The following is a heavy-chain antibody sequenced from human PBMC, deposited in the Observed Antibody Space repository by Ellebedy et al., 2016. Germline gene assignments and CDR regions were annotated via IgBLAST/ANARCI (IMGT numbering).Heavy chain of an antibody. V-gene: IGHV4-39*07. CDR1: GGSISSSSYY. D-gene: IGHD4-17*01. CDR2: IYYSGST. CDR3: ARGGDGDYPIRYYYYYMDV. Sequence: SETLSLTCTVSGGSISSSSYYWGWIRQPPGKGLEWIGSIYYSGSTYYNPSLKSRVTISVDTSKNQFSLKLSSVTAADTAVYYCARGGDGDYPIRYYYYYMDVWGKGTTVTVSS. J-gene: IGHJ6*03.